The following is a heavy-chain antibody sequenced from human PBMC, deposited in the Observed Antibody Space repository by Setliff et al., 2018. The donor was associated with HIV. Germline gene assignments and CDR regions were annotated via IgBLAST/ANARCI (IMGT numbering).Heavy chain of an antibody. CDR3: ARGAVAGTVLPPNY. CDR2: ISYDGNNK. CDR1: GFPFSNYA. V-gene: IGHV3-30*04. D-gene: IGHD6-19*01. Sequence: GGSLRLSCAASGFPFSNYAMHWVRQAPGKGLEWVALISYDGNNKYYSDSVEGRFNISRDNSKSTLYLEVNSLRADDTAVYCCARGAVAGTVLPPNYWGLGTLVTVSS. J-gene: IGHJ4*02.